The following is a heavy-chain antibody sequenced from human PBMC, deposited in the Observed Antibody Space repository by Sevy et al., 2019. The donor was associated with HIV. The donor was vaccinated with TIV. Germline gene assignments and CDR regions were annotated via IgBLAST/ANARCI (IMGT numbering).Heavy chain of an antibody. V-gene: IGHV3-21*01. J-gene: IGHJ4*02. CDR2: VSSSSDYI. CDR1: GFTISSYS. Sequence: GGSLRLSCVASGFTISSYSMHWVRQAPGKGLEWVSSVSSSSDYIYYADSVKGRFTISRDNAKNSLYLQMNSLRAEDTAVYYCAKSWGSITAAGLDYWGQGTLVTVSS. CDR3: AKSWGSITAAGLDY. D-gene: IGHD6-13*01.